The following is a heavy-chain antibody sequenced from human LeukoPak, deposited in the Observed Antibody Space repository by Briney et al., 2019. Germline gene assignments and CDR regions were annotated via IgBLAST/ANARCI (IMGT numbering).Heavy chain of an antibody. Sequence: PGGSLRLSCRASEFTVTGNHMSWVRQAPGKGLEWISVIYAGGSTYYADSVQGRFTISRHSSKNTLYLQMNSLRAEDTAVYYCAVSQSHASLGLFDYWGQGTLVAVSS. D-gene: IGHD3-10*01. J-gene: IGHJ4*02. CDR3: AVSQSHASLGLFDY. CDR1: EFTVTGNH. CDR2: IYAGGST. V-gene: IGHV3-53*04.